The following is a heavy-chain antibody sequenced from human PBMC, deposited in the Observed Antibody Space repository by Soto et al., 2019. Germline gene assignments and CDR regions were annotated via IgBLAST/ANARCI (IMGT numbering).Heavy chain of an antibody. D-gene: IGHD3-22*01. CDR3: ARGANAMIPEA. CDR1: GGTFSSSA. Sequence: QVLLVQSGAAVKKPGSSVKVSCKASGGTFSSSAISWVRQAPGQGLEWLGGIIPILGTAHYAQKFQGRVTITADKATSTAYMALSSLRSEDTAVYYWARGANAMIPEAWGQGTLVTFSS. J-gene: IGHJ5*02. CDR2: IIPILGTA. V-gene: IGHV1-69*06.